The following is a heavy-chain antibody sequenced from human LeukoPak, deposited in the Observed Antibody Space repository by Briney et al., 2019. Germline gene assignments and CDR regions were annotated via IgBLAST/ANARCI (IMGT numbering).Heavy chain of an antibody. D-gene: IGHD3-16*01. CDR3: ARETSKGDDAFDI. CDR1: GGSFSSYY. V-gene: IGHV4-34*01. CDR2: INHSGTT. J-gene: IGHJ3*02. Sequence: PSESLSLTCAVSGGSFSSYYWTWIRQPPGKGLEWIGEINHSGTTNYNPSLKSRLTISVDTPKNQFSLKLTSVTAADTAVYYCARETSKGDDAFDIWGQGTMVTVSS.